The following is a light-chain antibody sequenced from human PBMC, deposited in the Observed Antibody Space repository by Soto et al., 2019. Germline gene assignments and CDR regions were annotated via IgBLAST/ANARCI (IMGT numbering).Light chain of an antibody. CDR1: NGDVGAYNY. CDR2: EVN. Sequence: QSALTQTASVSGSPGQSITISCTGSNGDVGAYNYVSWYQQHPGKAPKLIIFEVNDRPSGVSYRFSGSKSGNTASLTISGLQADDKADYYCASYTVSHTRVFGGGTELTVL. CDR3: ASYTVSHTRV. V-gene: IGLV2-14*01. J-gene: IGLJ3*02.